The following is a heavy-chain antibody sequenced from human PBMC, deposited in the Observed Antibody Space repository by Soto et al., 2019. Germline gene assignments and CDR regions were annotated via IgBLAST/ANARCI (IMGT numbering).Heavy chain of an antibody. V-gene: IGHV4-30-4*01. Sequence: SETLSLTCTVSGGSISSGYYYWSWIRQPPGKGLEWIGYICYSGRTFYNPSLKSRVTISGDTSKNQFSLKLNSVTAADTAVYYCARMRRPYYYDSSGPGDAFDIWGQGTMVTVSS. J-gene: IGHJ3*02. CDR2: ICYSGRT. CDR1: GGSISSGYYY. D-gene: IGHD3-22*01. CDR3: ARMRRPYYYDSSGPGDAFDI.